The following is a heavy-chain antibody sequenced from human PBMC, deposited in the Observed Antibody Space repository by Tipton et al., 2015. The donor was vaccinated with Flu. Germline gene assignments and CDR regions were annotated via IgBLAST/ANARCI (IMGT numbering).Heavy chain of an antibody. Sequence: SLRLSCAASGFTFSTYSMNWVRQAPGKGLEWVSSISSSSTYIFYADSVKGRFTISRDNAKNSLYLQMNSLRAEDTAVYYCARGMSDYGGLYLDYWGQGTLVTVSP. J-gene: IGHJ4*02. CDR1: GFTFSTYS. V-gene: IGHV3-21*01. CDR3: ARGMSDYGGLYLDY. CDR2: ISSSSTYI. D-gene: IGHD4-23*01.